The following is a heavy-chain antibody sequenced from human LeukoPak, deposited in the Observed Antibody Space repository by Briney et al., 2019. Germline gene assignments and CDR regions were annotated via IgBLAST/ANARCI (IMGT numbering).Heavy chain of an antibody. CDR1: GGTFSSYA. Sequence: SVEVSCKASGGTFSSYAISWVRQAPGQGLEWMGGIIPIFGTANYAQKFQGRVTITTDESTSTAYMELSSLRSEDTAVYYCARVSTITIFGVVIDNWFDPWGQGTLVTVSS. V-gene: IGHV1-69*05. J-gene: IGHJ5*02. CDR2: IIPIFGTA. D-gene: IGHD3-3*01. CDR3: ARVSTITIFGVVIDNWFDP.